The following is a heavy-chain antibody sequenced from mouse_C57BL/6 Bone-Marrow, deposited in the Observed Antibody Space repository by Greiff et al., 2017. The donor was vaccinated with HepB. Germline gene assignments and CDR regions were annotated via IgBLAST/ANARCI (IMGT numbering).Heavy chain of an antibody. CDR3: TSPLRRDYAMDY. V-gene: IGHV1-22*01. J-gene: IGHJ4*01. CDR2: INPNNGGT. D-gene: IGHD1-2*01. Sequence: VQLQQSGPELVKPGASVKMSCKASGYTFTDYNMHWVKQSHGKSLEWIGYINPNNGGTSYNQKFKGKATLTVNKSSSTAYMELRSLTSEASAVYYCTSPLRRDYAMDYWGQGTSVTVSS. CDR1: GYTFTDYN.